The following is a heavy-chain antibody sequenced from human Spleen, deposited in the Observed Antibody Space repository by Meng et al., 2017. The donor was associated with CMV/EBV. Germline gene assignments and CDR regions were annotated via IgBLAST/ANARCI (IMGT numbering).Heavy chain of an antibody. D-gene: IGHD1-7*01. CDR2: IYSGINT. Sequence: GESLKISCAASGFTVSGTYMNWVRQAPGKGLEWVSVIYSGINTYYADSVKGRFTISRDNSKNTLFLQMNSLRAEDTAVYYCAKPPRNYNSNWYTYSFAYWGQGTLVTVSS. V-gene: IGHV3-53*01. CDR1: GFTVSGTY. CDR3: AKPPRNYNSNWYTYSFAY. J-gene: IGHJ4*02.